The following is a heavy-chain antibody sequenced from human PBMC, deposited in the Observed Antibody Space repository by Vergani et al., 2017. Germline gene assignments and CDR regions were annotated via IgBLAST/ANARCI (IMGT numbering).Heavy chain of an antibody. J-gene: IGHJ4*02. CDR2: IWYDGSNK. CDR1: GFTFSSYG. D-gene: IGHD2-2*02. CDR3: AKGCSTTTCYIDIY. V-gene: IGHV3-33*06. Sequence: QVQLVESGGGVVQPGRSLRLSCAASGFTFSSYGMHWVRQAPGKGLEWVAVIWYDGSNKYYADSVKGRFTISRDNAKNSLYLQMNSLRAEDTAVYYCAKGCSTTTCYIDIYWGQGTLVTVSS.